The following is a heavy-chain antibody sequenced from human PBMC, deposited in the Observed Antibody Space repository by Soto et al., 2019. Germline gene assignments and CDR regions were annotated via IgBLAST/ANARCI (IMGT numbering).Heavy chain of an antibody. CDR3: ARDFMTRTATWFDP. CDR2: IWHDGTNK. Sequence: GGSLRLSCAASGFTFSNHAMYWVRQAPGKGLEWVALIWHDGTNKYYGDSVTGRFTVSRDNSKNTLYLQMNSLRAEDTAVYYCARDFMTRTATWFDPWGQGTLVTVSS. J-gene: IGHJ5*02. V-gene: IGHV3-33*07. D-gene: IGHD3-16*01. CDR1: GFTFSNHA.